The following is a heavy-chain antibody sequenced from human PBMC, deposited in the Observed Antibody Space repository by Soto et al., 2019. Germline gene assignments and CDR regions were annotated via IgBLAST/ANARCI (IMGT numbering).Heavy chain of an antibody. CDR3: ATPRLYFDY. Sequence: EVQLVESGGGLVQPGGSLRLSCATSGFTDSRSWMSWVRQAPGKGLEWVANINQDGSEKYYVDSVKGRFTISRDNAKNSLYLQMNSLRAEDTSVYYCATPRLYFDYWGQGTLVTVSS. V-gene: IGHV3-7*01. D-gene: IGHD2-21*02. J-gene: IGHJ4*02. CDR1: GFTDSRSW. CDR2: INQDGSEK.